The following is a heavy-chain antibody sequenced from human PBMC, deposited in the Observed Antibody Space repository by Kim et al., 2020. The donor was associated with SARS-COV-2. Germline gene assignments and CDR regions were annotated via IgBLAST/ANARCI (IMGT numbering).Heavy chain of an antibody. CDR2: INAGNGNT. J-gene: IGHJ4*02. V-gene: IGHV1-3*01. CDR3: ARDLRVGIWRGGSSYYFDY. Sequence: ASVKVSCKASGYTFTSYAMHWVRQAPGQRLEWMGWINAGNGNTKYSQKFQGRVTITRDTSASTAYMELSSLRSEDTAVYYCARDLRVGIWRGGSSYYFDYRGQGILVTVPS. CDR1: GYTFTSYA. D-gene: IGHD1-26*01.